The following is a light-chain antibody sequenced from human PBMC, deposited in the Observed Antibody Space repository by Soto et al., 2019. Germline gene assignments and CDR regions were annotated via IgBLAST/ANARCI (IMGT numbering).Light chain of an antibody. J-gene: IGKJ5*01. CDR3: QQYNNWPPIT. CDR2: GAS. CDR1: QSVSSN. Sequence: EIVMTQSPATLSVSPGERATLSCRASQSVSSNLAWYQQKPGQAPRLLIYGASTRATGIPARFSGSGSGTEFSLTISTLQSEDFAVYYGQQYNNWPPITFGQGTRREI. V-gene: IGKV3-15*01.